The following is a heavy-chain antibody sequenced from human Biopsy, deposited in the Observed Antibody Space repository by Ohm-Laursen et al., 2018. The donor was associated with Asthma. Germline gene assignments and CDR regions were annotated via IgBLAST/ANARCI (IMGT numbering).Heavy chain of an antibody. D-gene: IGHD3-22*01. CDR2: IYHLGNA. Sequence: SETLSLTCDVSGGSISVSNWWRWVRQPPGRWLEWIGQIYHLGNANYNPSLKSRVTMSVDKSKNQFSLKLTSVTAADTAVYFCARRWRSYDSSNYYLDQWGQGTLVTVSS. V-gene: IGHV4-4*02. J-gene: IGHJ4*02. CDR3: ARRWRSYDSSNYYLDQ. CDR1: GGSISVSNW.